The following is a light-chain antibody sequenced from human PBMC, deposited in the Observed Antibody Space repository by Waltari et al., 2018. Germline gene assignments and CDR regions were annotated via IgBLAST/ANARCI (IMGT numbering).Light chain of an antibody. CDR3: LQYNSNPIT. CDR2: AAS. Sequence: DIQMTQSPSSLSASAVDRVTITCRASQDINTYLTWYQQKPGKAPKRLIYAASSLESGVPSRFSGSGSGTDFTLTITSLQPEDFATYDCLQYNSNPITFGGGTKVEIK. V-gene: IGKV1-17*01. J-gene: IGKJ4*01. CDR1: QDINTY.